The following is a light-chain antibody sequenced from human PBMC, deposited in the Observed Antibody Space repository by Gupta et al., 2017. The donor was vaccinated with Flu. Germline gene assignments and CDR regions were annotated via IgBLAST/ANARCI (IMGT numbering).Light chain of an antibody. CDR2: GTS. CDR1: SSNIGAGYD. V-gene: IGLV1-40*01. CDR3: QYYDSRLGGGV. Sequence: QSVLTQPPSVSGAPGQRVTSSCTGSSSNIGAGYDVHWYQQLPGTAPKRLIEGTSNRPSGVTDRLAGYKAGTSDYRAIPGLKAEDEADDDGQYYDSRLGGGVFGTGTKVTVL. J-gene: IGLJ1*01.